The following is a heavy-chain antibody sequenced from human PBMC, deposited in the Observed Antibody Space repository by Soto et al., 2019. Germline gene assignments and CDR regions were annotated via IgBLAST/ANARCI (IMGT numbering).Heavy chain of an antibody. V-gene: IGHV1-46*03. CDR3: SRGGHITVVTDSFDF. Sequence: GAPVKVSCKASEKTFSSYYLHWVRQAHGQGLEWMGMIHPSGGGATYAQKFLGRVTMTRDTSTSTVFMELSSLRSEDTAIYYCSRGGHITVVTDSFDFWGQGTLVTVSS. J-gene: IGHJ4*02. CDR2: IHPSGGGA. CDR1: EKTFSSYY. D-gene: IGHD2-21*02.